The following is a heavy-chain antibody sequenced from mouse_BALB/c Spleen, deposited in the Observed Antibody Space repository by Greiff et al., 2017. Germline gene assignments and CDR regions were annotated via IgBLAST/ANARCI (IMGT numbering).Heavy chain of an antibody. CDR1: GFNIKDTY. J-gene: IGHJ4*01. CDR2: IDPANGNT. V-gene: IGHV14-3*02. Sequence: EVQLQQSGAELVKPGASVKLSCTASGFNIKDTYMHWVKQRPEQGLEWIGRIDPANGNTKYDPKFQGKATITADTSSNTAYLQLSSLTSEDTAVYYCARDGNYDAMDYWGQGTSVTVSS. D-gene: IGHD2-1*01. CDR3: ARDGNYDAMDY.